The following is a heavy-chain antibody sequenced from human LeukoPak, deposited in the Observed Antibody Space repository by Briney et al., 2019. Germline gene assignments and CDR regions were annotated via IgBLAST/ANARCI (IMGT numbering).Heavy chain of an antibody. Sequence: KSSETLSLTCTVSGGSISSYSWSWVRQPAGKGLEWIGRIYTSGSTNYIPTLKSRFTMSVDTSKNQFSLKLSSVPDTDTAVYYCARECFRIAAAGTPNWFDPWGQGTLVTVSS. V-gene: IGHV4-4*07. CDR2: IYTSGST. J-gene: IGHJ5*02. D-gene: IGHD6-13*01. CDR3: ARECFRIAAAGTPNWFDP. CDR1: GGSISSYS.